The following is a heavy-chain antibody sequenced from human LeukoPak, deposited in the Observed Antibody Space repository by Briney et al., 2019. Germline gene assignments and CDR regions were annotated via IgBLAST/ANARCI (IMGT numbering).Heavy chain of an antibody. CDR2: INWNGGST. J-gene: IGHJ4*02. Sequence: GGSLRLSCAASGFTFDDYGMSWVRQAPGKGLEWVSGINWNGGSTGYADSVKGRFTISRDNAKNSLYLQVNSLRAEDTALYYCARADSTGYFLGHFDYWGQGTLVTVSS. D-gene: IGHD3-22*01. V-gene: IGHV3-20*04. CDR3: ARADSTGYFLGHFDY. CDR1: GFTFDDYG.